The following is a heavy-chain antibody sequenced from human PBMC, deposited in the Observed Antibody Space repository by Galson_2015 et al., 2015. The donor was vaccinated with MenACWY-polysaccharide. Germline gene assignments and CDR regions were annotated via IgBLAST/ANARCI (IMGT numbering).Heavy chain of an antibody. D-gene: IGHD5-12*01. V-gene: IGHV3-74*01. Sequence: PRLSCAASGFTFSTYWMHWVRQAPGKGLVWVSRIKSDGSSTNYADSGKGRFTISRDNAKNTLYLQMNSLRAEDTALYYCARGYSAYDWGQGTLVTVSA. CDR3: ARGYSAYD. J-gene: IGHJ4*02. CDR1: GFTFSTYW. CDR2: IKSDGSST.